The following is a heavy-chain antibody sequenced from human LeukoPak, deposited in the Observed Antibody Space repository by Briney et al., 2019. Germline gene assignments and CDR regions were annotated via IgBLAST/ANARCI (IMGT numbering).Heavy chain of an antibody. CDR1: GFTFSSYW. CDR2: INHNGNVN. CDR3: VRGGGLDV. V-gene: IGHV3-7*03. J-gene: IGHJ6*02. D-gene: IGHD3-16*01. Sequence: GGSLRLSCAASGFTFSSYWMNWARQAPGKGLEWVASINHNGNVNHYVDSVKGRFTISRDNAKNSLYLRMSNLRAGDTAVYFCVRGGGLDVWGQGATVTVSS.